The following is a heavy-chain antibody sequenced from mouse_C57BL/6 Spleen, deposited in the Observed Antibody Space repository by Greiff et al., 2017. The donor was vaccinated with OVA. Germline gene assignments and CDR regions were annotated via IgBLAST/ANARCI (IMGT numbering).Heavy chain of an antibody. D-gene: IGHD2-4*01. Sequence: EVKLVESGGGLVKPGGSLKLSCAASGFTFSDYGMHWVRQAPEKGLEWVAYISSGSSTIYYADTVKGRFTISRDNAKNTLVLQMTSLRSEDTAMYYCARSGLRRDFDVWGTGTTVTVSS. CDR2: ISSGSSTI. J-gene: IGHJ1*03. CDR3: ARSGLRRDFDV. V-gene: IGHV5-17*01. CDR1: GFTFSDYG.